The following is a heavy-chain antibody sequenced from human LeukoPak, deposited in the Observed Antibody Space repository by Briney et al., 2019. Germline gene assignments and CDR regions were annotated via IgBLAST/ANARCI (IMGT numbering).Heavy chain of an antibody. CDR2: ISYSGSP. J-gene: IGHJ4*02. D-gene: IGHD2-15*01. CDR3: ARLFCSGASCSRGGGFDY. Sequence: PSETLSLTCTVSGASISSGGYFRTWIRQHPGKGLEWIGYISYSGSPYYSPSLESRVTISADTSQNQFSLKLNSVTAADTATYYCARLFCSGASCSRGGGFDYWGQGTLVTVSS. CDR1: GASISSGGYF. V-gene: IGHV4-31*03.